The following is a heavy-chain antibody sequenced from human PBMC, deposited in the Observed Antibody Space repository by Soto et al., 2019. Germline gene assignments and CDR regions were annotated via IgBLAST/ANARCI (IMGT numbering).Heavy chain of an antibody. CDR2: IWYDGSNK. J-gene: IGHJ6*03. D-gene: IGHD3-10*01. CDR3: ARDLHYGSGRYALYYYYMDV. CDR1: GFTFSSYG. Sequence: PGGSLRLSCASSGFTFSSYGMHWVRQAPGKGLEWVAVIWYDGSNKYYADSVKGRFTISRDNSKNTLYLQMNSLRAEDTAVYYCARDLHYGSGRYALYYYYMDVWGKGTTVTSP. V-gene: IGHV3-33*01.